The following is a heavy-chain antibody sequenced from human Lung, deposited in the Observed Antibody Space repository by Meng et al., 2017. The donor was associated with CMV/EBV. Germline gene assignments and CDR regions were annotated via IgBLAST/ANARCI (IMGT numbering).Heavy chain of an antibody. D-gene: IGHD2-8*02. CDR2: IKQDGSEI. Sequence: GESXKISCAASGFSFSTYWMNWVRQAPGKGLEWVASIKQDGSEIYYVDSVKGRFTISRDNAKKSLYLQMDSLRAEDTAVYYCATYGWTPDYWGQGTLVNVYS. CDR1: GFSFSTYW. V-gene: IGHV3-7*01. J-gene: IGHJ4*02. CDR3: ATYGWTPDY.